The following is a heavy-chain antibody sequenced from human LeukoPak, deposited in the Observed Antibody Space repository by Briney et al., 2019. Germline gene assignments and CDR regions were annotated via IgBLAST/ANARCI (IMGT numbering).Heavy chain of an antibody. CDR2: IYTLGST. V-gene: IGHV4-61*02. J-gene: IGHJ4*02. Sequence: SQTLSLTCTVSGDSITSGRYYWNWIRQPAGKGLEWIGRIYTLGSTNYNPSLKSRVTMSLDTSKNQFSLKLSSVTAADTAVYYCARDTYSSGWNFDYWGQGTLVTVSS. D-gene: IGHD6-19*01. CDR1: GDSITSGRYY. CDR3: ARDTYSSGWNFDY.